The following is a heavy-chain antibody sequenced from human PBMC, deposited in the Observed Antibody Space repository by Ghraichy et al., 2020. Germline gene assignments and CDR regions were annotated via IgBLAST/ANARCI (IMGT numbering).Heavy chain of an antibody. CDR1: GYTFTGYY. CDR3: ATAPAYSSSWSIRSYYYYGMDV. D-gene: IGHD6-13*01. V-gene: IGHV1-2*02. CDR2: INPNSGGT. J-gene: IGHJ6*02. Sequence: ASVKVSCKASGYTFTGYYMHWVRQAPGQGLEWMGWINPNSGGTNYAQKFQGRVTMTRDTSISTAYMELSRLRSDDTAVYYCATAPAYSSSWSIRSYYYYGMDVWGQGTTVTVSS.